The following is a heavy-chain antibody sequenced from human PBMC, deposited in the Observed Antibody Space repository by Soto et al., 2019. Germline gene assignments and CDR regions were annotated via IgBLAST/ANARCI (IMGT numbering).Heavy chain of an antibody. D-gene: IGHD6-19*01. CDR1: GFTFSDYY. CDR3: ARDPGIHSSGWSPFDY. V-gene: IGHV3-11*06. J-gene: IGHJ4*02. CDR2: ISSSSSYT. Sequence: QVQLVESGGGLVKPGGSLRLSCAASGFTFSDYYMSWVRQAPGKGLEWVSYISSSSSYTNYADSVKGRFTISRDNAKNSLYLQMNSLRAEDTAVYYCARDPGIHSSGWSPFDYWGQGTLVTVSS.